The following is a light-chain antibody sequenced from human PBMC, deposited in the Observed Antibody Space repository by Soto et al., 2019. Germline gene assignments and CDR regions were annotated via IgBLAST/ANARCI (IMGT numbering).Light chain of an antibody. CDR3: QQDNNWPPLT. V-gene: IGKV3-15*01. J-gene: IGKJ4*01. Sequence: EIVMTQSPATLSVSPGERATLSCRASQSVSSNLAWYQQKPGQAPRLLIYGASTRDTGIPARFSGSGSGTEFSLTISGLQSEDFAVYYCQQDNNWPPLTCGRRTKVEVK. CDR2: GAS. CDR1: QSVSSN.